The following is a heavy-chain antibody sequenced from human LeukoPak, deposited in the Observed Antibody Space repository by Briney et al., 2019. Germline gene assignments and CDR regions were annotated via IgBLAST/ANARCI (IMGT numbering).Heavy chain of an antibody. J-gene: IGHJ4*02. CDR1: GFTFSSYA. Sequence: RGSLRLSCAASGFTFSSYAMSWVRQAPGKGLEWVSAISGSGGSTDYADSVKGRFTVSRDNSKNTLYLQMNSLRAEDTAVYYCAKGTVRGVMYYFDYWGQGTLLPLFS. CDR3: AKGTVRGVMYYFDY. D-gene: IGHD3-10*01. CDR2: ISGSGGST. V-gene: IGHV3-23*01.